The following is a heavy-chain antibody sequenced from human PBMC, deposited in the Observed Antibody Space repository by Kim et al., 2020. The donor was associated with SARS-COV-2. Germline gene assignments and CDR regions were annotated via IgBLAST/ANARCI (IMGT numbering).Heavy chain of an antibody. J-gene: IGHJ1*01. CDR1: GFTFSTHG. CDR3: ARAGGGV. V-gene: IGHV3-30*03. Sequence: GGSLRLSCAASGFTFSTHGMHWVRQTPGKGLERVAVVTSDGSNKNSVDSVRGRFTISRDNARNALYLQMNSLRPEDTGVYYCARAGGGVWGQG. D-gene: IGHD3-3*01. CDR2: VTSDGSNK.